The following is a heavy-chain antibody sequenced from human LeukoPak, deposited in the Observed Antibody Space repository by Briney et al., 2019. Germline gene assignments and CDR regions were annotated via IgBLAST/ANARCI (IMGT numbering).Heavy chain of an antibody. CDR1: GFTFSSYW. CDR2: INSDGTDT. J-gene: IGHJ4*02. V-gene: IGHV3-74*01. Sequence: PGGSLRLSCVASGFTFSSYWMHWVRQAPGKGLVWVSRINSDGTDTGDADFVKGRFTISRDNAKNTVFLEMNSLRVEDTAVYYCATLGAGAHWGQGTLVTVSS. CDR3: ATLGAGAH. D-gene: IGHD1-26*01.